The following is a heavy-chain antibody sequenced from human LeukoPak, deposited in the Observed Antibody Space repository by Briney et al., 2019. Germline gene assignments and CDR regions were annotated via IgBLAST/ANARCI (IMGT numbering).Heavy chain of an antibody. Sequence: GGSLRLSCAASGFAFSRYGMHWVRQAPGKGLEWVAFIRFDGSNKYLADSVKGRFTISRDNSKNTPSLQTNSPRVEDTAVYYCAKDYYYGSGSPYYVDKWGQGTLVTVSS. J-gene: IGHJ4*02. CDR1: GFAFSRYG. CDR3: AKDYYYGSGSPYYVDK. D-gene: IGHD3-10*01. CDR2: IRFDGSNK. V-gene: IGHV3-30*02.